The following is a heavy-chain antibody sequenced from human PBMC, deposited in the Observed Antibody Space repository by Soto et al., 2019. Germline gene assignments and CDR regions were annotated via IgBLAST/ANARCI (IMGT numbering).Heavy chain of an antibody. D-gene: IGHD2-21*02. CDR3: AIDRKYCGGDCSPSPIDY. J-gene: IGHJ4*02. CDR2: ISYDGSNR. V-gene: IGHV3-30-3*01. Sequence: GGSLRLSCAASGFTFRSYAMHWVRQAPGKGLEWVAVISYDGSNRYYADSVKGRFTISRDNSKNTLYLQMNSLRAEDTAVYYCAIDRKYCGGDCSPSPIDYWGQATLVTVSS. CDR1: GFTFRSYA.